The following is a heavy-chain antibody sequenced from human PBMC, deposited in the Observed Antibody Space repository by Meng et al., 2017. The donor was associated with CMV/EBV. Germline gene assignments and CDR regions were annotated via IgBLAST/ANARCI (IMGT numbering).Heavy chain of an antibody. CDR2: IKSKTDGGTT. D-gene: IGHD3-3*01. CDR3: TTESAIFGVVKVNYYYGMDV. Sequence: GGSLRLSCAASGFTFSNAWMSWVRQAPGKGLEWVGRIKSKTDGGTTDYAAPVKGRFTISRDDSKNTLYPQMNSLKTEDTAVYYCTTESAIFGVVKVNYYYGMDVWGQGTTVTVSS. V-gene: IGHV3-15*01. CDR1: GFTFSNAW. J-gene: IGHJ6*02.